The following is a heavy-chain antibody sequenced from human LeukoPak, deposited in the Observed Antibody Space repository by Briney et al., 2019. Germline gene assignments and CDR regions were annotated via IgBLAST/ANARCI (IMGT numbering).Heavy chain of an antibody. CDR3: AAHAAISAAGTAPFDN. V-gene: IGHV4-59*08. D-gene: IGHD6-13*01. CDR1: GGSISSNY. CDR2: ISYSGST. Sequence: SETLSLTCTVSGGSISSNYWSWIRQPPGKGLEWIGYISYSGSTNYNPSLKSRVTISMDTSQNQISLKLISGTAADTAVYYCAAHAAISAAGTAPFDNWGQGMLVTVSS. J-gene: IGHJ4*02.